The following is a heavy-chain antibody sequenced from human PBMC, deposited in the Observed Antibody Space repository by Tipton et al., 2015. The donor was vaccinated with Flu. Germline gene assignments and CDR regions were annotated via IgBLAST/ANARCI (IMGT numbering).Heavy chain of an antibody. D-gene: IGHD4-11*01. J-gene: IGHJ5*02. CDR3: ARRDYSNYVSDPKNWFDP. V-gene: IGHV4-34*01. Sequence: TLSLTCAVYGGSFSGYDWSWVRQPPGMGLEWIGEINHSGSTNYNPSLQSRVTISVDTSKNQFSLRVISVTAADTAVYYCARRDYSNYVSDPKNWFDPWGQGTLVTVSS. CDR2: INHSGST. CDR1: GGSFSGYD.